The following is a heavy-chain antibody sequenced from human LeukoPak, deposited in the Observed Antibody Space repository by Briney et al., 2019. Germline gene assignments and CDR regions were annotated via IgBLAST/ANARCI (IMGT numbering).Heavy chain of an antibody. D-gene: IGHD3-3*01. CDR2: IIPIFGTA. Sequence: SVKVSCKASGGTFSSYAISWVRQAPGQGLEWMGGIIPIFGTAIYAQKFQGRVTITTDESTSTAYMELSSLRSEDTAVYYCARASVLRFLEWFDAFDIWGQGTMVTVSS. V-gene: IGHV1-69*05. CDR3: ARASVLRFLEWFDAFDI. CDR1: GGTFSSYA. J-gene: IGHJ3*02.